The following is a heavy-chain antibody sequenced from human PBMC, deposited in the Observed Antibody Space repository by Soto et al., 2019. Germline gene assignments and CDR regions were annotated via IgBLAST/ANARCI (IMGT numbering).Heavy chain of an antibody. J-gene: IGHJ6*02. CDR2: ISGSGSST. CDR3: ARLKGIAVVPPVYGMDV. D-gene: IGHD2-2*01. V-gene: IGHV3-23*01. CDR1: GFSFSSYA. Sequence: DVQLLESGGGLVQPGGSLRLSCAVSGFSFSSYAMNWVRQAPGKGLEWVSGISGSGSSTYYADSVKGRFTISRDNSKNTLYLQMNSLRAGDTAVYFCARLKGIAVVPPVYGMDVWGQGTTVTVSS.